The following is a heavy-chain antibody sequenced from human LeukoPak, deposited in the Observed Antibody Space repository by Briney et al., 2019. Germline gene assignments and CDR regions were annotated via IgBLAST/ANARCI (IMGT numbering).Heavy chain of an antibody. CDR2: INPDGAGE. Sequence: GGSLRLSCAASGFTFSSYWMTWVRQAPGKGLESVAKINPDGAGEYYVDSVKGRFTISRDNTRSFLYLQVNSLRAEDTAVYFCALEEWWRFDYWGQGILVTVSS. CDR3: ALEEWWRFDY. CDR1: GFTFSSYW. D-gene: IGHD2-15*01. J-gene: IGHJ4*02. V-gene: IGHV3-7*01.